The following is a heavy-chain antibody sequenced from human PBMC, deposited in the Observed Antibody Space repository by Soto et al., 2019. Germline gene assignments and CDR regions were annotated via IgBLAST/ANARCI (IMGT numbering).Heavy chain of an antibody. CDR3: ARGKLTYTRSSIAARGGFDY. CDR2: INHSGST. J-gene: IGHJ4*02. CDR1: GGSFSGYY. D-gene: IGHD6-6*01. V-gene: IGHV4-34*01. Sequence: SSETLSLTCAVYGGSFSGYYWSWIRQPPGKGLEWIGEINHSGSTNYNPSLKSRVTISVDTSKNQFSLKLSSVTAADTAVYYCARGKLTYTRSSIAARGGFDYWGQGTLVTVSS.